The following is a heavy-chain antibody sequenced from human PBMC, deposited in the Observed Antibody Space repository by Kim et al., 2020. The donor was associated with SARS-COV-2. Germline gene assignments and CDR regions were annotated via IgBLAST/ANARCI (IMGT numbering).Heavy chain of an antibody. CDR2: IRSKANSYAT. J-gene: IGHJ6*02. V-gene: IGHV3-73*01. Sequence: GGSLRLSCAASGFTFSGSAMHWVRQASGKGLEWVGRIRSKANSYATAYAASVKGRFTISSDDSKNTEYLQMNSLKTEDTAVYYCTRHLDAYSSGWNNYDYYDMDVWGQGTTVTVSS. D-gene: IGHD6-19*01. CDR1: GFTFSGSA. CDR3: TRHLDAYSSGWNNYDYYDMDV.